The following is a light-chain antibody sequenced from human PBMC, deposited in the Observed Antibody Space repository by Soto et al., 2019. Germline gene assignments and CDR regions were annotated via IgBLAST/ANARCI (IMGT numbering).Light chain of an antibody. CDR1: QSVITN. CDR3: QHYNHWPMYT. V-gene: IGKV3-15*01. CDR2: GAS. Sequence: EIVMTQSPATLSVSPGERATLSCRASQSVITNLAWYQQKPGQAPRLVISGASNRATGIPARFSGSGSGTEFTLNISNLQSEDFAVYYCQHYNHWPMYTFGQGTKLEIK. J-gene: IGKJ2*01.